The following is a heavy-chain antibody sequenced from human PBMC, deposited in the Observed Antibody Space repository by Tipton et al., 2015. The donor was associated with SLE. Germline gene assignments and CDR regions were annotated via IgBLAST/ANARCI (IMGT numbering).Heavy chain of an antibody. CDR1: EYSFTTYY. V-gene: IGHV1-46*01. CDR3: ARPTIADRPDC. Sequence: QVQLVQSGAEVKKPGASVKVSCKASEYSFTTYYIHWVRQAPGQGLEWMGVINPSDGITRNAEKFQGRVTMTGDTSTATVYMQLSSLRSGDTAMYYCARPTIADRPDCWGQGTLVTVSS. D-gene: IGHD6-6*01. J-gene: IGHJ4*02. CDR2: INPSDGIT.